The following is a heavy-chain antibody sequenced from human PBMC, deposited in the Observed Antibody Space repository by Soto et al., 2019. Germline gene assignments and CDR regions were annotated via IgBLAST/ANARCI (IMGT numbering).Heavy chain of an antibody. J-gene: IGHJ6*02. D-gene: IGHD6-19*01. CDR1: GFTFSSYA. V-gene: IGHV3-23*01. CDR3: AKGITRLVQAYYGMDV. Sequence: GGSLRLSCAASGFTFSSYAMSWVRQAPGKGLEWVSAISGSGGSTYYADSVKGRFTISRDNSKNTLYLQMNSLRAEDTAVYYCAKGITRLVQAYYGMDVWGQGTTVTVSS. CDR2: ISGSGGST.